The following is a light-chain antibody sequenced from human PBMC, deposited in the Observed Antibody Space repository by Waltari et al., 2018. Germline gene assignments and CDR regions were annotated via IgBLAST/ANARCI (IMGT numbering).Light chain of an antibody. V-gene: IGLV2-11*01. CDR1: SDDVGGSNY. CDR2: DVN. Sequence: QSALTQPRSVSVSPGQSVPISCTGTSDDVGGSNYVSWYQHHPGKAPKLIIYDVNKRPSGVPDRFSGSKSGNTASLTISGLQAEDEAEYHCCSYGGFYNWVFGGGTKLTVL. CDR3: CSYGGFYNWV. J-gene: IGLJ2*01.